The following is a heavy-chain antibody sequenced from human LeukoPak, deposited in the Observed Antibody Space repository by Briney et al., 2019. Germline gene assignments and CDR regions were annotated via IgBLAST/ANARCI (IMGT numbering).Heavy chain of an antibody. V-gene: IGHV3-21*04. CDR1: GFTFSSYS. D-gene: IGHD3-10*01. Sequence: GGSLRLSCAASGFTFSSYSMNWVRQAPGKGLEWVSSISSSSSYIYYADSVKGRFTISRDNAKNSLYLQMNSLRAEDTALYYCAKDYGITMVRGGFDYWGQGTLVTVSS. J-gene: IGHJ4*02. CDR3: AKDYGITMVRGGFDY. CDR2: ISSSSSYI.